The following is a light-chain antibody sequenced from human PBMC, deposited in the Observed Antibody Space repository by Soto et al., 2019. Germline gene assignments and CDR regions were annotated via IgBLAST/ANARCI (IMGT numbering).Light chain of an antibody. Sequence: EVVMTQSPATLSVSPGERATLSCRASQSVFSSLAWYQQKPGQAPRLLIYGAATRATGIPARFSGSGSGTDFTLTISSLQPEDFATYYCQQSYSTPPTFGQGTKVDIK. CDR3: QQSYSTPPT. J-gene: IGKJ1*01. V-gene: IGKV3-15*01. CDR1: QSVFSS. CDR2: GAA.